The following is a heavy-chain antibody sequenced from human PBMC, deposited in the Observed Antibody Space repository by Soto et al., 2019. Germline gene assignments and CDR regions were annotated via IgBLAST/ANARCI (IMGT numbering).Heavy chain of an antibody. J-gene: IGHJ4*02. V-gene: IGHV4-4*07. CDR1: GGSIRGHY. D-gene: IGHD3-3*01. CDR2: IYTNGNI. Sequence: SETLSLTCTVSGGSIRGHYWDWFRQSAGKRLEWIGRIYTNGNINYNPSLKSRVTMSVDPSKNQFSLKLTSVAAADTAVYYCGGNFYPASYFEYWGQGTGVTVSS. CDR3: GGNFYPASYFEY.